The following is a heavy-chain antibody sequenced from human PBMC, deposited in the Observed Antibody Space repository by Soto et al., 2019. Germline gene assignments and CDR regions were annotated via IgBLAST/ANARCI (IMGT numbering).Heavy chain of an antibody. CDR1: GCSIISGGYS. V-gene: IGHV4-30-2*01. CDR3: ARVPSP. CDR2: IYHSGST. J-gene: IGHJ5*02. Sequence: SETLSLTCAVSGCSIISGGYSWSWIRQPPGKGLEWIGYIYHSGSTYYNPSLKSRVTISVDRSKNQFSLKLSSVTAADTAVYYCARVPSPWGQGTLVTVSS.